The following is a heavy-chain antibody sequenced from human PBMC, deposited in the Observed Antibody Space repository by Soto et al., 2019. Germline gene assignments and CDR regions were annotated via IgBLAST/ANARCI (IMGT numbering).Heavy chain of an antibody. Sequence: TLSLTCTVSGCSISSYYWSWIRQPPGKGLEWIGYIYYSGSTNYNPSLKSRVTISVDTSKNQFSLKLSSVTAADTAVYYCARGLTPIAVAYDYWGQGTLVTVSS. CDR1: GCSISSYY. CDR2: IYYSGST. D-gene: IGHD6-19*01. J-gene: IGHJ4*02. CDR3: ARGLTPIAVAYDY. V-gene: IGHV4-59*01.